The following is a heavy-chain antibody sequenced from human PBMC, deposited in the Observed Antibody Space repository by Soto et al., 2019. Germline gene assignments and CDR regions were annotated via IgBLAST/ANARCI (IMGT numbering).Heavy chain of an antibody. CDR1: GFTFDDYA. V-gene: IGHV3-9*01. D-gene: IGHD3-22*01. Sequence: EVQLVESGGGLVQPGGSLRLSCAASGFTFDDYAVHWVRQAPGKGLEWVSGLSWNSVAIGYADSVKGRFTISRDNAKNSLYLQMNSLRVEDTALYYCAKGPYDSTGYYNFDFWGQGSLVTVSS. CDR3: AKGPYDSTGYYNFDF. CDR2: LSWNSVAI. J-gene: IGHJ4*02.